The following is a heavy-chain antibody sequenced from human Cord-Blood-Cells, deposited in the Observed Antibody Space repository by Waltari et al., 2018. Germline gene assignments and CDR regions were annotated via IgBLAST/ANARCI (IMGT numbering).Heavy chain of an antibody. D-gene: IGHD2-2*01. V-gene: IGHV1-69*02. J-gene: IGHJ3*02. CDR2: IIPILGIA. CDR3: ARPSSEDIVVVPAAMGGDPHAFDI. Sequence: ISWVRQAPGQGLEWMGRIIPILGIANYAQKFQGRVTITADKSTSTAYMELSSLRSEDTAVYYCARPSSEDIVVVPAAMGGDPHAFDIWGQGTMVTVSS.